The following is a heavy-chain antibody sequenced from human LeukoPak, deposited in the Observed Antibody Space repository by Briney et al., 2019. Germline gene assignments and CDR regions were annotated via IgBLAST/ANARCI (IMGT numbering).Heavy chain of an antibody. CDR2: INPTGGST. D-gene: IGHD3-10*01. CDR1: GYTFTSYF. Sequence: ASVKVSCKASGYTFTSYFIHWVRQAPGEGLEWMGIINPTGGSTRYAQKFQGRVTMTRDTSTSTVYMELSSLRSEDTAVYYCASSALWFGELPHDYWGQGTLVTVSS. J-gene: IGHJ4*02. CDR3: ASSALWFGELPHDY. V-gene: IGHV1-46*01.